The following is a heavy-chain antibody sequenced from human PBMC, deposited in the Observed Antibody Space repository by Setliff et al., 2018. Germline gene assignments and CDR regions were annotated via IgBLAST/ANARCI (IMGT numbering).Heavy chain of an antibody. CDR1: GFSFSIYW. D-gene: IGHD6-6*01. V-gene: IGHV3-66*01. CDR2: IYSGGST. J-gene: IGHJ4*02. CDR3: AREGQLDPFDY. Sequence: GGSLRLSCAASGFSFSIYWMSWVRQAPGKGLEWVSVIYSGGSTYYADSVKGRFTISRDNSKNTLYLQMNSLRAEDTAVYYCAREGQLDPFDYWGQGTLVTVSS.